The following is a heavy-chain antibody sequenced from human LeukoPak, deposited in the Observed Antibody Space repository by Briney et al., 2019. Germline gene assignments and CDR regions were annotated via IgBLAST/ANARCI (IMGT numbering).Heavy chain of an antibody. Sequence: GGSLRLSCAASGFTFSVYEMNWLRQAPGKGLEWVSYISSSGSTIYYTDSVKGRFTISRDNSKNTLYLQMNSLRAEDTAVYYCAKSYSSGWYYFDYWGQGTLVTVSS. CDR2: ISSSGSTI. D-gene: IGHD6-19*01. V-gene: IGHV3-48*03. J-gene: IGHJ4*02. CDR1: GFTFSVYE. CDR3: AKSYSSGWYYFDY.